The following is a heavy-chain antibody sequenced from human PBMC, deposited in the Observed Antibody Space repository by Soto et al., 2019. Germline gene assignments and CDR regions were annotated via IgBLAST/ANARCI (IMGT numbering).Heavy chain of an antibody. J-gene: IGHJ4*02. CDR1: GFTFSSYS. D-gene: IGHD3-22*01. Sequence: PGESLKISCAASGFTFSSYSMNWVRQAPGKGLEWVSSISSSSSYIYYADSVKGRFTISRDNAKNPLYLQMNSLRAEDTAVYYCAREFGRSYYDSSGYYFDYWGQGTLVTVSS. CDR2: ISSSSSYI. CDR3: AREFGRSYYDSSGYYFDY. V-gene: IGHV3-21*01.